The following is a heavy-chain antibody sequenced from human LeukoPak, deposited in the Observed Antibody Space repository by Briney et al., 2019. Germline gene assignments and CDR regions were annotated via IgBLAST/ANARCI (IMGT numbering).Heavy chain of an antibody. Sequence: PSETLSLTCTVSGGSISSSSYYWSWIRQPPGKGLEWIGEINHSGSTNYNPSLKSRVTISVDTSKNQSSLKLSSVTAADTAVYYCARRYSGSYKGWFDPWGQGTLVTVSS. D-gene: IGHD1-26*01. CDR3: ARRYSGSYKGWFDP. J-gene: IGHJ5*02. CDR1: GGSISSSSYY. V-gene: IGHV4-39*07. CDR2: INHSGST.